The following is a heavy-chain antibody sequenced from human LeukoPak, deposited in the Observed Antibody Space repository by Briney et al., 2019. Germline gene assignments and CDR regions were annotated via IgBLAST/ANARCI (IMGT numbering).Heavy chain of an antibody. J-gene: IGHJ4*02. Sequence: ASVKVSCKASGYTFTGSYIHWVRQAPGQGLEWMGWINPNSGGTSSAQKFQGRVTMTRDTSVSTAYMELSRLRSDDTALYYCARETGYCSGGSCYYRYWGQGTLVTVSS. CDR2: INPNSGGT. CDR3: ARETGYCSGGSCYYRY. V-gene: IGHV1-2*02. CDR1: GYTFTGSY. D-gene: IGHD2-15*01.